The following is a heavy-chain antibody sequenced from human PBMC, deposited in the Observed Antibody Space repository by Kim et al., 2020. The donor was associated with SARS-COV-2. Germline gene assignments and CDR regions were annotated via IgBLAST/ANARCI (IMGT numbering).Heavy chain of an antibody. V-gene: IGHV3-23*02. J-gene: IGHJ4*02. CDR3: AKRNAAPVDVYNFDY. D-gene: IGHD1-20*01. Sequence: GDSFKGRFTISRDNSKNTLFLQMSSLRADDTALYYCAKRNAAPVDVYNFDYWGQGTLVTVSS.